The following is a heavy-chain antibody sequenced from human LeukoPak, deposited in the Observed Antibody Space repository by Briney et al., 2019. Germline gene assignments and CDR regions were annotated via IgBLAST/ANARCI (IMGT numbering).Heavy chain of an antibody. J-gene: IGHJ4*02. CDR3: ATAAYGSGTYYFDY. CDR1: GGSISSGGYS. V-gene: IGHV4-30-2*01. Sequence: SETLSLTCAVSGGSISSGGYSWSWIRQPPGKGLEWIGYIYHSGSTYYNPSLKSRVTISVDRSKNQFSLKLSSVTAVDTAVYYCATAAYGSGTYYFDYWGQGTLVTVSS. D-gene: IGHD3-10*01. CDR2: IYHSGST.